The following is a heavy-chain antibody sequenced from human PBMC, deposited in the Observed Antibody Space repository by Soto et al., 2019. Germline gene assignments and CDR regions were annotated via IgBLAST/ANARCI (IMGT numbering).Heavy chain of an antibody. CDR2: VSHSGNT. Sequence: PSETLSLTCTVSGSSFTGHFWSWVRRPPGKGLEWIGEVSHSGNTKYYPSLRSRVTLSVDSSKNQISLALTSVTAADTAVYYCARAKFESTGWHQFDIWGQGTLVTVSS. D-gene: IGHD7-27*01. CDR1: GSSFTGHF. CDR3: ARAKFESTGWHQFDI. V-gene: IGHV4-34*01. J-gene: IGHJ4*02.